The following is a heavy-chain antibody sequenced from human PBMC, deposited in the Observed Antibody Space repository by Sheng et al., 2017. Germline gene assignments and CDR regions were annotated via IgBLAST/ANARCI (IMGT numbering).Heavy chain of an antibody. CDR1: EFSFSDFY. CDR3: VRGGYDAFDT. CDR2: ISNRGSYI. V-gene: IGHV3-11*05. D-gene: IGHD5-12*01. J-gene: IGHJ5*02. Sequence: QVQLVESGGGLVKPGGSLRLSCAASEFSFSDFYMSWVRQAPGKGLEWVSYISNRGSYIKYADSVRGRFTISRDNAKNSLYLQMDSLRVEDTAVYYCVRGGYDAFDTWGQGTLVTVSS.